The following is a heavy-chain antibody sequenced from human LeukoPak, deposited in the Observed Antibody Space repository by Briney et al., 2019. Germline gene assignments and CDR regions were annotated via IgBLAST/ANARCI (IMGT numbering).Heavy chain of an antibody. J-gene: IGHJ5*02. D-gene: IGHD2-15*01. V-gene: IGHV1-2*02. Sequence: AASVKVSCKASGYTFTGYYMHWVRQGPGQGLEWMGWINPNSGGTNYAQKFQGRVTVTRDTSISTAYMELSRLRSDDTAVYYCARSNDGVYCSGGSCYTYNWFDPWRQGTLVTVSS. CDR2: INPNSGGT. CDR1: GYTFTGYY. CDR3: ARSNDGVYCSGGSCYTYNWFDP.